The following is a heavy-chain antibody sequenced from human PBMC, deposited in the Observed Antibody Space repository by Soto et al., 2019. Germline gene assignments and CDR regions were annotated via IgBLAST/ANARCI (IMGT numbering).Heavy chain of an antibody. Sequence: GGSLRLSCEASGFTFSNYGMHWVRQAPGKGLEWVAVIWDDGNQKYYVDSVKGRFTISRDNSENTMFLQMNSLTAEDTAVYYCVRGGKTAGAFDIWGQGTMLTVSS. J-gene: IGHJ3*02. CDR3: VRGGKTAGAFDI. V-gene: IGHV3-33*08. D-gene: IGHD3-16*01. CDR1: GFTFSNYG. CDR2: IWDDGNQK.